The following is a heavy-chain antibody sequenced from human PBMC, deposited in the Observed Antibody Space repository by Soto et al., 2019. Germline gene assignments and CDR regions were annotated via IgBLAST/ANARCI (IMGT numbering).Heavy chain of an antibody. Sequence: GGSLRLSCAASGFTFSDYYMSWFRQAPGKGLEWVSYISSRSSTIFYADSVKGRFTISRDNVKNSLYLQMNSLRAEDTAVYYCASGTNGAFFVYWGQGTLVTVS. CDR3: ASGTNGAFFVY. CDR1: GFTFSDYY. V-gene: IGHV3-11*01. J-gene: IGHJ4*02. D-gene: IGHD2-8*01. CDR2: ISSRSSTI.